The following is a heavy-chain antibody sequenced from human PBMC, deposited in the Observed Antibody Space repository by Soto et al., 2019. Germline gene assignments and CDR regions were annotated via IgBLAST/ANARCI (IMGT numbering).Heavy chain of an antibody. D-gene: IGHD3-9*01. CDR2: VSPYNGGT. J-gene: IGHJ6*03. V-gene: IGHV1-18*01. CDR1: GFTFITSA. Sequence: ASVKVSCKASGFTFITSALSWVRQAPGQGLEWIGRVSPYNGGTNYAQKFQGRVTITTDTSTNTAYMDLRSLKSYDTAVYFCARRFLTRLSWGSTAPHYSNYYMEVWGQGTTVTVSS. CDR3: ARRFLTRLSWGSTAPHYSNYYMEV.